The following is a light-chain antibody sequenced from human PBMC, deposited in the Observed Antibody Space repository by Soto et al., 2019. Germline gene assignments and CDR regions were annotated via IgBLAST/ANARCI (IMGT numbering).Light chain of an antibody. Sequence: QSALTQPASVSGSPGQSITISCTGTSSDVGGDRYVSWYQQHPGKVPKLMIYEGSKRPSGVSNRFSGSKSGNTASLTISGLQAEDEADYYCCSYAGTSTYVLFGGGTKLTVL. CDR2: EGS. J-gene: IGLJ2*01. V-gene: IGLV2-23*01. CDR1: SSDVGGDRY. CDR3: CSYAGTSTYVL.